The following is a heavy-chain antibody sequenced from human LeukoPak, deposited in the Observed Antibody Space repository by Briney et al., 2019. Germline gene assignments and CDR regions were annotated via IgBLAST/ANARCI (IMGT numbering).Heavy chain of an antibody. D-gene: IGHD6-13*01. CDR1: GLTFSSYA. CDR2: ISGSGGST. CDR3: AKDPPSWYSSSWYGFDP. J-gene: IGHJ5*02. Sequence: HPGGSLRLSCAASGLTFSSYAMSWVRQAPGKGLEWVSAISGSGGSTYYADSVKGRFTISRDNSKNTLYLQMNSLRAEDTAVYYCAKDPPSWYSSSWYGFDPWGQGTLVTVSS. V-gene: IGHV3-23*01.